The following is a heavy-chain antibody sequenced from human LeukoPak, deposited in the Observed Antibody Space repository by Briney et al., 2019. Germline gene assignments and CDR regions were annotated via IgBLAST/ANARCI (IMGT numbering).Heavy chain of an antibody. V-gene: IGHV3-23*01. CDR1: GFNFNSYA. CDR3: AKGDNDILTGYYNSFDY. Sequence: GGSLRLSGAASGFNFNSYAMNWVRQAPGKGLEWVSSISASGISTYYSDSVKGRFTISRDNSKNTLYLQMNSLRAEDTAVYYCAKGDNDILTGYYNSFDYWGQGTLVTVSS. J-gene: IGHJ4*02. D-gene: IGHD3-9*01. CDR2: ISASGIST.